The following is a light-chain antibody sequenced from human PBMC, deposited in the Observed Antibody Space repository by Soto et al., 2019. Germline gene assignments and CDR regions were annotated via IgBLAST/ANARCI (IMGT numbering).Light chain of an antibody. J-gene: IGKJ4*01. Sequence: EIAMTQSPATLSVSPGERATLSCRASQSVYSNLAWYQQKPGQAPRLLIHGASTRATGIPARFSGSGSGTEFTVRISSLQSEDFAVYYCQQYTSWPLSFGGGTKVEIK. V-gene: IGKV3-15*01. CDR2: GAS. CDR3: QQYTSWPLS. CDR1: QSVYSN.